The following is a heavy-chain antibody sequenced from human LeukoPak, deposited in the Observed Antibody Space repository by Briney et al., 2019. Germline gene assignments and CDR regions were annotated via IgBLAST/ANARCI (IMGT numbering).Heavy chain of an antibody. V-gene: IGHV3-23*01. D-gene: IGHD3-10*01. J-gene: IGHJ4*02. Sequence: PGGSLRLSCAASGLTFSKYAMSWVRQAPGKGLEWVSGISGSGGGPYYADSVKGRFTISRDTSKNTLYLQMNSLRADATAVYYCARDRDGTGNYPLDYWGQGTLVIVSS. CDR1: GLTFSKYA. CDR2: ISGSGGGP. CDR3: ARDRDGTGNYPLDY.